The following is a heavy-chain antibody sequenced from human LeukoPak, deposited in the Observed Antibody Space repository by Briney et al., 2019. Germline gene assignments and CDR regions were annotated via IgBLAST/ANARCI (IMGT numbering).Heavy chain of an antibody. CDR2: IWYDGSNK. V-gene: IGHV3-33*06. CDR3: AKDGTGTTGGFDY. D-gene: IGHD1-7*01. CDR1: GFTFSSYG. Sequence: GGSLRLSCAASGFTFSSYGMHWVRQAPGKGLEWVAVIWYDGSNKYYADSVKGRFTISRDNSKNKLYLQMNSLRAEDTAVYYCAKDGTGTTGGFDYWGQGTLVTVSS. J-gene: IGHJ4*02.